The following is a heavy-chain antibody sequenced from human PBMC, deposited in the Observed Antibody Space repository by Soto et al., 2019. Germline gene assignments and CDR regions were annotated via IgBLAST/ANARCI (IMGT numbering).Heavy chain of an antibody. CDR3: AKDILTGYYIAFDY. J-gene: IGHJ4*02. V-gene: IGHV3-23*01. CDR2: INAGGDIT. Sequence: GGSLRLSCATSGFTFNNYPMSWVRQSPGKELEWVSTINAGGDITHYADSVKGRFTISRDNSKNTLYLQMNSLTAEDTAVYYCAKDILTGYYIAFDYWGQGTLVTVSS. D-gene: IGHD3-9*01. CDR1: GFTFNNYP.